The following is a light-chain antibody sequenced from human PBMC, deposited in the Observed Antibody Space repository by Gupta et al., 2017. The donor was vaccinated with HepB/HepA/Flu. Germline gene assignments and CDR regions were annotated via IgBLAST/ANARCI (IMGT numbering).Light chain of an antibody. J-gene: IGLJ2*01. CDR1: SSIIGAGYD. Sequence: QSVLTQPPSVSGPPGQRVTISCTGSSSIIGAGYDVNWYQQVPGTPPKLLIYGTNNRPSGVPDRFSGSKSGTSASLAITGLQAEDEAFYYCQAYDSGLNGDVVFGGGTKLTVL. CDR3: QAYDSGLNGDVV. V-gene: IGLV1-40*01. CDR2: GTN.